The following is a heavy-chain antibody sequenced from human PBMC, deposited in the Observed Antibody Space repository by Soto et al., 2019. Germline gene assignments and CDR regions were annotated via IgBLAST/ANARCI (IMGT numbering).Heavy chain of an antibody. Sequence: GGSLRLSCAASGFTFSSYAMSWVRQAPGKGLEWIAYISGGGVPVYYADSVKGRFTISRDNAKNSLYLQLNHLRDEDTAIYYCARGRANYYFDFWGQGALVTVSS. CDR2: ISGGGVPV. V-gene: IGHV3-48*02. D-gene: IGHD1-1*01. CDR1: GFTFSSYA. J-gene: IGHJ4*02. CDR3: ARGRANYYFDF.